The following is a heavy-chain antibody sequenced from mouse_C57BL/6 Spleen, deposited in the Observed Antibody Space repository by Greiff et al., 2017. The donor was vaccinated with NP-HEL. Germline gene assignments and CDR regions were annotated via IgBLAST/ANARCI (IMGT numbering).Heavy chain of an antibody. CDR1: GYTFTSYW. J-gene: IGHJ2*01. CDR3: ARSGGALRPFDY. D-gene: IGHD1-2*01. CDR2: IDPSDSYT. Sequence: QVQLQQPGAELVKPGATVKLSCKASGYTFTSYWMQWVKQRPGQGLEWIGEIDPSDSYTNYNQKFKGKATLTVDTSSSTAYMQLSSLTSEDSAVYYCARSGGALRPFDYWGQGTTLTVSS. V-gene: IGHV1-50*01.